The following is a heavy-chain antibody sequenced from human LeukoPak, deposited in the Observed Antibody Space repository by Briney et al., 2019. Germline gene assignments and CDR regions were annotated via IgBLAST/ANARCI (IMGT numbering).Heavy chain of an antibody. J-gene: IGHJ4*02. Sequence: GASVKVSCKVSGYTLTELSMHWVRQAPGKGLEWMGGFDPEDGETIYAQKFQGRVTMTEDTSTDTAYMELSSLRSEDTAVYYCATLWDSTYYFDYWGQGTLVTVSS. CDR3: ATLWDSTYYFDY. V-gene: IGHV1-24*01. D-gene: IGHD2-2*01. CDR2: FDPEDGET. CDR1: GYTLTELS.